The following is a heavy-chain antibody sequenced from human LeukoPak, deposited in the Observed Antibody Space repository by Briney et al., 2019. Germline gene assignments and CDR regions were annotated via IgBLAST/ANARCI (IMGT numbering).Heavy chain of an antibody. Sequence: GGSLRLSCAASGFTFSSYSMDWVRQAPGKGLEWVSSISSSSSYIYYADSVKGRFTISRDNAKNSLYLQMNSLRAEDTAVYYCAREFLGSDWLSGYWGQGTLVTVSS. CDR2: ISSSSSYI. D-gene: IGHD3-9*01. V-gene: IGHV3-21*01. CDR1: GFTFSSYS. J-gene: IGHJ4*02. CDR3: AREFLGSDWLSGY.